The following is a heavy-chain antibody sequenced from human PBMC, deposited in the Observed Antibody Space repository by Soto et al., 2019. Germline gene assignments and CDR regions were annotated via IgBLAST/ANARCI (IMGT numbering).Heavy chain of an antibody. CDR3: ARDLAAAAY. CDR1: GYTFTSDG. CDR2: INPLPTSGST. Sequence: GASVKVSCKASGYTFTSDGIGWVRQAPGQGLEWMAIINPLPTSGSTNYAQKFQGRVTVTRDTSTSTVYLELSSLRSDDTAVYYCARDLAAAAYWGQGTLVTVSS. D-gene: IGHD6-13*01. V-gene: IGHV1-46*01. J-gene: IGHJ4*02.